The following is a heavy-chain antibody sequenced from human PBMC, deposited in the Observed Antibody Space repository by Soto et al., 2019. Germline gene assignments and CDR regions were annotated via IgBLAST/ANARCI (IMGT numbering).Heavy chain of an antibody. Sequence: VGSLRLSCAASGFTFSSYEMNWVRQAPGKGLEWVSYISSSGSTIYYADSVKGRFTISRDNAKNSLYLQMNSLRAEDTAVYYCARDVCSSTSCPNWFDPWGQGTLVTVSS. CDR2: ISSSGSTI. J-gene: IGHJ5*02. D-gene: IGHD2-2*01. V-gene: IGHV3-48*03. CDR3: ARDVCSSTSCPNWFDP. CDR1: GFTFSSYE.